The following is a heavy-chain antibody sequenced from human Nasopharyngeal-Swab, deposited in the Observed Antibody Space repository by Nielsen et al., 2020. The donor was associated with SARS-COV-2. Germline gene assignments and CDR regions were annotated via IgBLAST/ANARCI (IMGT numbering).Heavy chain of an antibody. D-gene: IGHD1/OR15-1a*01. CDR3: ARGRTGNYYYGMDV. V-gene: IGHV3-23*01. CDR1: GFSFSSYV. Sequence: GESLKISCAAAGFSFSSYVMTGVRQAPGKGLERVSGISGSAGRTYYTDSVKGRLTISRDNSKNTLYLQMNSLRAEDTAVYYCARGRTGNYYYGMDVWGQGTTVTVSS. J-gene: IGHJ6*02. CDR2: ISGSAGRT.